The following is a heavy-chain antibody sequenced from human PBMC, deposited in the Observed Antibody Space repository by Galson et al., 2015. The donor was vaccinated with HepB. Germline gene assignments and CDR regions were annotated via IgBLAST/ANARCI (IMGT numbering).Heavy chain of an antibody. CDR2: ISGYNDNT. CDR1: SYSFINYG. CDR3: AREGYCSSTSCYRGWVVYYYYGMDV. V-gene: IGHV1-18*01. Sequence: SVKVSCKASSYSFINYGISWVRQAPGQGLEWMGWISGYNDNTNYAQKFQGRITMTTDTSTSTAYMELRSLRSDDTAVYYCAREGYCSSTSCYRGWVVYYYYGMDVWGQGTTVTVSS. D-gene: IGHD2-2*01. J-gene: IGHJ6*02.